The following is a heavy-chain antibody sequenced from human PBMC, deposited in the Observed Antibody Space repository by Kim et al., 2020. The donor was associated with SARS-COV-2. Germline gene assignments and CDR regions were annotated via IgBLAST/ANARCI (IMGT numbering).Heavy chain of an antibody. CDR1: GFTFSSYG. V-gene: IGHV3-30*03. CDR3: AASCRGGDCYSNWYFDL. CDR2: ISYDGSNK. D-gene: IGHD2-21*02. J-gene: IGHJ2*01. Sequence: GGSLRLSCAASGFTFSSYGMHWVRQAPGKGLEWVAVISYDGSNKYYADSVKGRFTISRDNSKNTLYLQMNSLRAEDTAVYYCAASCRGGDCYSNWYFDLWGRGTLVTVSS.